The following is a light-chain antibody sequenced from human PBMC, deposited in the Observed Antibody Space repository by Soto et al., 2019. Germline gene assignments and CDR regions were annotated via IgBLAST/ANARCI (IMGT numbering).Light chain of an antibody. CDR2: DAS. Sequence: IQMTQSPSTLSGSVGDRVTITCRASQSISSWLAWYQQRPGKAPNLLIFDASTLESGVPSRFSGSGSGTTFTLTISSLQSDDFATYYCLQYNGYYRTFGQGTKVDI. J-gene: IGKJ1*01. V-gene: IGKV1-5*01. CDR1: QSISSW. CDR3: LQYNGYYRT.